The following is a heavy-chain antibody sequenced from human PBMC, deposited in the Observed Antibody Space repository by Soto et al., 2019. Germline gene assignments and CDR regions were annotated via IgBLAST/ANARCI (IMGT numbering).Heavy chain of an antibody. J-gene: IGHJ4*02. Sequence: XXTLSLPCTVSGGSISSYYGSWILQPPGKGLEWIGYIYDSGSTNYNPSLKSRVTISVDTSKNQFSLKLSSVTAADTALYFCARGQPFAEAPGLFDYWGRGTLVTAPQ. CDR3: ARGQPFAEAPGLFDY. CDR2: IYDSGST. V-gene: IGHV4-59*01. CDR1: GGSISSYY. D-gene: IGHD5-12*01.